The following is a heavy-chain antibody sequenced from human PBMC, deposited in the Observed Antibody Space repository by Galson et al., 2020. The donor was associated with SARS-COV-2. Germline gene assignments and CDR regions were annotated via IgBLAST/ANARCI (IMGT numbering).Heavy chain of an antibody. CDR2: IYYSGST. Sequence: SETLSLTCTVSGGSISSYYWSWIRQPPGKGLEWIGYIYYSGSTNYNPSLKSRVTISVDTSKNQFSLKLSSVTAADTAVYYCARRWDDFWSGHFDYWGQGTLVTVSS. V-gene: IGHV4-59*01. D-gene: IGHD3-3*01. J-gene: IGHJ4*02. CDR3: ARRWDDFWSGHFDY. CDR1: GGSISSYY.